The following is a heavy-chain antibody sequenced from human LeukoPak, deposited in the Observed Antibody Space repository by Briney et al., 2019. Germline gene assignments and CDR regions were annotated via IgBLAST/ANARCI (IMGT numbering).Heavy chain of an antibody. J-gene: IGHJ4*02. CDR1: GFTFSSYW. CDR2: INSDGSST. V-gene: IGHV3-74*01. D-gene: IGHD1-26*01. Sequence: GGSLRLSCAASGFTFSSYWMHWVRQAPGKGLVWVSRINSDGSSTSYADSVKGRFTISRDNAKNTLYLQMSSLRAEDTAVYYCARDSGSYLGDYWGQGTLVTVSS. CDR3: ARDSGSYLGDY.